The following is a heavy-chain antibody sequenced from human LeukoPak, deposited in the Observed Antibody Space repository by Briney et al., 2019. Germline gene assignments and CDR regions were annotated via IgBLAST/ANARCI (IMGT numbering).Heavy chain of an antibody. CDR1: GGTFSSYA. CDR3: AESIAARDLYYYYYMDV. Sequence: ASVKVSCKASGGTFSSYAISWVRQAPGQGLEWMGGIIPIFGTANYAQKFQGRVTITADESTSTAYMELSSLRSEDTAVYYCAESIAARDLYYYYYMDVWGKGTTVTVSS. J-gene: IGHJ6*03. V-gene: IGHV1-69*13. CDR2: IIPIFGTA. D-gene: IGHD6-6*01.